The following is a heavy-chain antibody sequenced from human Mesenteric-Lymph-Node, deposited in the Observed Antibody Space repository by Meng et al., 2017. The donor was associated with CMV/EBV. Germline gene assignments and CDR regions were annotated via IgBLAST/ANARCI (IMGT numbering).Heavy chain of an antibody. J-gene: IGHJ4*02. D-gene: IGHD1-14*01. CDR3: VKDRTPDGLFEFDF. Sequence: GESLKISCSASGLTFSTYSMNWVRQAPGKGLEWVSIIYGSGTTTFYADSAQGRFTISRDNSRNILYLQMNSLRADDTAIYYCVKDRTPDGLFEFDFWGQGTPVTVSS. CDR2: IYGSGTTT. V-gene: IGHV3-23*03. CDR1: GLTFSTYS.